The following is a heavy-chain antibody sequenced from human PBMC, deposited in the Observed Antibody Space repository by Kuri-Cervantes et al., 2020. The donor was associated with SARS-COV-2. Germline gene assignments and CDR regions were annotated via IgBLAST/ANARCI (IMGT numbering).Heavy chain of an antibody. CDR2: VYYSGST. D-gene: IGHD3-3*01. J-gene: IGHJ5*02. Sequence: SETLSLTCTVSGGSISSSSFYWGWIRQPPGKGLEWIVSVYYSGSTYYNPSLRSRVNISVDTSKNQFSLMMSSVTAADTAVYYCARQMMSSITIFGVVITRDWFDPWGQGTLVTVSS. CDR3: ARQMMSSITIFGVVITRDWFDP. CDR1: GGSISSSSFY. V-gene: IGHV4-39*01.